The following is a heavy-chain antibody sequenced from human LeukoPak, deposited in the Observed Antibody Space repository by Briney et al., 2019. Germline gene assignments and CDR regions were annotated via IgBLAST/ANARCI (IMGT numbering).Heavy chain of an antibody. J-gene: IGHJ3*02. V-gene: IGHV5-51*01. Sequence: GESLKISRKGSGYSFTSHWIGWVRQMPGKGLEWMGIIYPGDSDTRYSPSFQGQVTISADKSISTAYLQWSSLKASDTAMYYCARLRIAAAATEAFDIWGQGTMVTVPS. D-gene: IGHD6-13*01. CDR1: GYSFTSHW. CDR2: IYPGDSDT. CDR3: ARLRIAAAATEAFDI.